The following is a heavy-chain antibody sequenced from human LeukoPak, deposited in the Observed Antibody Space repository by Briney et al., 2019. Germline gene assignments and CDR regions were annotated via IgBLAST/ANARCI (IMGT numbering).Heavy chain of an antibody. J-gene: IGHJ5*02. CDR3: ARDRMADSNWFVP. Sequence: GGSLRLSCAASGFTFSSYSMNWVRQAPGKGLEWVSYISSSSSTIYYADSVKGRFTISRDNAKNSLYLQMNSLRAEDTAVYYCARDRMADSNWFVPWGQGTLVTVSS. CDR1: GFTFSSYS. CDR2: ISSSSSTI. D-gene: IGHD2-8*01. V-gene: IGHV3-48*04.